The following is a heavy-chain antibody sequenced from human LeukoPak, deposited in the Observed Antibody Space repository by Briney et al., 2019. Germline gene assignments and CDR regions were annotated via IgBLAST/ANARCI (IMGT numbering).Heavy chain of an antibody. CDR2: VSNDGGDK. CDR1: EFTFSSYA. CDR3: AKAHLLDWLLPFDY. Sequence: GGSLRLSCAASEFTFSSYAMHWVRQARVNGLEWVALVSNDGGDKYYADSVKGRFTISRDNSKNTLYLQMNSLRGEDTGVYYCAKAHLLDWLLPFDYWGQGTLVTVSS. V-gene: IGHV3-30*18. J-gene: IGHJ4*02. D-gene: IGHD3/OR15-3a*01.